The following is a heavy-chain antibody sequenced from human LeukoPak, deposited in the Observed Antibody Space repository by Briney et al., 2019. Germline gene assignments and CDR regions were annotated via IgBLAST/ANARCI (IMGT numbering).Heavy chain of an antibody. V-gene: IGHV3-7*01. J-gene: IGHJ4*02. CDR1: GFTFSNYW. CDR2: IKQDGSEK. Sequence: GGSLRLSCAASGFTFSNYWMTWVRQAPGKGLEWVANIKQDGSEKYYLDSVKGRFTISRDNAKNSLDLQMNSLRAEDTAVYYCARDLGRSSSASAFDYWGQGTLVTVSS. D-gene: IGHD6-6*01. CDR3: ARDLGRSSSASAFDY.